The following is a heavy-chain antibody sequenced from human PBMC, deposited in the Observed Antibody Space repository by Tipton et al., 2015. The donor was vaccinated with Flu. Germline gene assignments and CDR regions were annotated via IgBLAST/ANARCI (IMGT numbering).Heavy chain of an antibody. V-gene: IGHV4-38-2*01. J-gene: IGHJ4*02. CDR1: GYSISSGYY. D-gene: IGHD1-26*01. CDR2: IYHSGST. CDR3: ARQLSVGATSGFDY. Sequence: LRLSCAVSGYSISSGYYWGWIRQPPGKGLEWIGSIYHSGSTYYNPSLKSRVTISVDTSKNQFSLKLSSVTAADTAVYYCARQLSVGATSGFDYWGQGTLVTVSS.